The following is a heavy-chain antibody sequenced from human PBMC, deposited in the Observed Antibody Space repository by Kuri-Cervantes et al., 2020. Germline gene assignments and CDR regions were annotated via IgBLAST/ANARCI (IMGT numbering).Heavy chain of an antibody. CDR1: GGSISSYD. Sequence: SETLSLTCTVSGGSISSYDWSWIRQPAGKGLEWIGRIYTSGSTNYNPSLKSRVTISVDKSKNQFPLKLSPVTAADTAVYYCARGSSTSSGQGYFQHWGQGTLVTVSS. D-gene: IGHD6-6*01. CDR3: ARGSSTSSGQGYFQH. V-gene: IGHV4-4*07. CDR2: IYTSGST. J-gene: IGHJ1*01.